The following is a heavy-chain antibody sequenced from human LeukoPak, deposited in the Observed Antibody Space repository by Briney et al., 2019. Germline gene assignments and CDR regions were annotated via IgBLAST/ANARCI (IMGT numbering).Heavy chain of an antibody. CDR2: IYHSGST. D-gene: IGHD1-14*01. V-gene: IGHV4-30-2*01. CDR3: ARAEPLGWYFDL. Sequence: PSQTLSLTCAVCGGSISSGGYSWSWIRQPPGKGLEWIGYIYHSGSTYYNPSLKSRVTISVDRSKNQFSLKLSSVTAADTAVYYCARAEPLGWYFDLWGRGTLVTVSS. CDR1: GGSISSGGYS. J-gene: IGHJ2*01.